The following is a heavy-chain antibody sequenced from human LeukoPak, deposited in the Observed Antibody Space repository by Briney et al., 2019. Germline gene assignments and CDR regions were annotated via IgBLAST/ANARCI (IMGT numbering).Heavy chain of an antibody. J-gene: IGHJ4*02. CDR2: IYQSGST. Sequence: SETLSLTCTVSGGSIGSSSYYWGWIRQPPGKGLEWIGSIYQSGSTYYNPSLKSRVTISVDTSKNQFSLKLSSVTAADAAVYYCARLELWVDYWGQGTLVTVSS. CDR3: ARLELWVDY. V-gene: IGHV4-39*01. CDR1: GGSIGSSSYY. D-gene: IGHD5-18*01.